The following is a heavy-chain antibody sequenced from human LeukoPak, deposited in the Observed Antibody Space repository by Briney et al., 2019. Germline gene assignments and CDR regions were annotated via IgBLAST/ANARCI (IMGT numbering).Heavy chain of an antibody. J-gene: IGHJ4*02. Sequence: ASVKVSCKASGYTFTGYYMHWVRQAPGQGLEWMGWINPNSGGTNYAQKFQGRVTMTRDTSISTAYMELSRLRSDDTAVYYCARDPVHFYDSSGYWTYWGQGTLVTVSS. V-gene: IGHV1-2*02. CDR3: ARDPVHFYDSSGYWTY. D-gene: IGHD3-22*01. CDR2: INPNSGGT. CDR1: GYTFTGYY.